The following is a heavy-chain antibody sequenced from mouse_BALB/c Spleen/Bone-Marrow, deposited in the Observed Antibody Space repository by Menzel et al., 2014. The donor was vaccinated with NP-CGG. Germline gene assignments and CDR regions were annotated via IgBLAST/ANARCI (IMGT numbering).Heavy chain of an antibody. Sequence: DVMLVESGGGLVQPGDSLRLSCATSGFTFTDYYMSWVRQPPGKALEWLGFIRNKPNGYTTEYSESVKGRFTISRDNSQSILYLQMNTLRAEDSATYYCARDGDSSGPRYAVDYWGQGASVTVSS. CDR1: GFTFTDYY. J-gene: IGHJ4*01. D-gene: IGHD3-2*01. CDR2: IRNKPNGYTT. CDR3: ARDGDSSGPRYAVDY. V-gene: IGHV7-3*02.